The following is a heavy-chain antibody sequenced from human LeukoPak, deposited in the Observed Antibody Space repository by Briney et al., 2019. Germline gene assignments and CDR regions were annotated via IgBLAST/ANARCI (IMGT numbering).Heavy chain of an antibody. V-gene: IGHV3-53*01. D-gene: IGHD6-13*01. J-gene: IGHJ4*02. CDR2: IHSGGNT. Sequence: GGSLRLSCAASGFTFSTYWMSWVRQAPGKGLEWVSVIHSGGNTYYADSVKGRFTISRDNSRNTMDLQMNSLRAEDTAVYYCARCDSSRWNGIDYWGQGTLVTVSS. CDR3: ARCDSSRWNGIDY. CDR1: GFTFSTYW.